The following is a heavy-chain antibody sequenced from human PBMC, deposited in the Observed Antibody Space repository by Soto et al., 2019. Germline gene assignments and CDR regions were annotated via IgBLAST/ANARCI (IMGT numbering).Heavy chain of an antibody. CDR3: ARELYSSVRFDP. CDR1: GYAFSSYV. V-gene: IGHV1-8*01. Sequence: RALVKGSCKASGYAFSSYVVNWVRKATGQGLEWMGWMNPNSGNTGYAQKFQGRVTMTRNTSISTAYMELSSLRSEDTAVYYCARELYSSVRFDPWGKGTLVTVSS. CDR2: MNPNSGNT. J-gene: IGHJ5*02. D-gene: IGHD6-25*01.